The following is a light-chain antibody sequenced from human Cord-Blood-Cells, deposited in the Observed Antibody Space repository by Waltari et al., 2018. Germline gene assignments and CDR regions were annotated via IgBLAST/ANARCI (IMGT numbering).Light chain of an antibody. CDR3: QQSYSTPPT. V-gene: IGKV1-39*01. J-gene: IGKJ4*01. CDR2: AAS. CDR1: QSISSY. Sequence: DIQMTQSPSSLSAHVGDRVTITCRASQSISSYLNWYQQKPGKAPKLLIYAASSLQSGVPSRFSGSGSGTDFTLTISSLQPEDFATYYCQQSYSTPPTFGGGTKVEIK.